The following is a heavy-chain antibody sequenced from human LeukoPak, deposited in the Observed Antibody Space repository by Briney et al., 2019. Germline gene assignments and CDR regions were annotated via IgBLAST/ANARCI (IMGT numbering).Heavy chain of an antibody. CDR1: GFTFSDYY. V-gene: IGHV3-11*01. CDR2: ITNSGSPI. D-gene: IGHD5-24*01. Sequence: GGSLRLSCAASGFTFSDYYMTWIRQAPGKGLEWVSYITNSGSPIYYADSVKDRFTVSRDNTKNSLYLQMDSLRAEDTAVYYCASRGNYFDYRGQGTLVTVSS. J-gene: IGHJ4*02. CDR3: ASRGNYFDY.